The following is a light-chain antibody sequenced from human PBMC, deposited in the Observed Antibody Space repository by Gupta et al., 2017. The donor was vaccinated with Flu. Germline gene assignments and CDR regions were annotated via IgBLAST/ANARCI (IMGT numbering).Light chain of an antibody. CDR1: QSVSSY. CDR3: QQRSNWPLT. Sequence: ELVLKQSPATLSLSPGERATLSCRASQSVSSYLAWYQQKPGQAPMLLIYDASNRATGIPARFSGSGSGTDFTLTISSLEPEDFAVYYCQQRSNWPLTFGGGTKVEIK. CDR2: DAS. J-gene: IGKJ4*01. V-gene: IGKV3-11*01.